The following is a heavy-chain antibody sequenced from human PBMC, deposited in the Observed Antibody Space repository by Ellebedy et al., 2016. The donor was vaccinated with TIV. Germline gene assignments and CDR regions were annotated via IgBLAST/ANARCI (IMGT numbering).Heavy chain of an antibody. Sequence: AASVKVSCKASGYTFTSYAMHWVRQAPGQRLEWMGWINAGNGNTKYAQKFQGRVTMTTDTSTGTAYMELRSLGSDDTAIYYCATKAGAYAVSQYWGQGTLVTVSS. D-gene: IGHD2-8*01. V-gene: IGHV1-3*01. CDR2: INAGNGNT. J-gene: IGHJ4*02. CDR1: GYTFTSYA. CDR3: ATKAGAYAVSQY.